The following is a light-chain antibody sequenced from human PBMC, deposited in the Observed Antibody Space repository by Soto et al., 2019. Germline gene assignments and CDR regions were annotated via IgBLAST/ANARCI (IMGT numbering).Light chain of an antibody. Sequence: DIQMTQSPSTLSASVGDRVTIACRASQSISSWLAWYQQKPGKAPKLLIYKASSLESGVPSRFSGSGSGTEFTITISSLQPDDFETYYCQQYNSYRWTFGPGTKLDIX. CDR3: QQYNSYRWT. CDR1: QSISSW. CDR2: KAS. V-gene: IGKV1-5*03. J-gene: IGKJ1*01.